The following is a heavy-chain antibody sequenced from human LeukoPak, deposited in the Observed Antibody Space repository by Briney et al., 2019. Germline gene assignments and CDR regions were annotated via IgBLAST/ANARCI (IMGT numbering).Heavy chain of an antibody. J-gene: IGHJ5*02. CDR3: ARDSRVYYYDSSGYYYGWTTGFDP. CDR2: ISAYNGKT. D-gene: IGHD3-22*01. Sequence: ASVKVSCKASGYTFTSYGISWVRQAPGKGLEWMGWISAYNGKTNYAQKLQGRVTMTTDTSTSTAYMELRSLRSDDTAVYYCARDSRVYYYDSSGYYYGWTTGFDPWGQGTLVTVSS. V-gene: IGHV1-18*01. CDR1: GYTFTSYG.